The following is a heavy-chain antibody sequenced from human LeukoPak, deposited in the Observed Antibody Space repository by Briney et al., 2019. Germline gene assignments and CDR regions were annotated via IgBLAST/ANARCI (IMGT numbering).Heavy chain of an antibody. CDR2: ISGSGSTT. CDR3: AGLTWGSYSAVDY. Sequence: GGSLRLSCAASGFTFSSYAMNWVRQAPGKGLEWASAISGSGSTTYYADSVKGRFTISRDNAKNSLYLQMNSLRAEDTAVYYCAGLTWGSYSAVDYWGQGTLVTVSS. D-gene: IGHD1-26*01. J-gene: IGHJ4*02. CDR1: GFTFSSYA. V-gene: IGHV3-23*01.